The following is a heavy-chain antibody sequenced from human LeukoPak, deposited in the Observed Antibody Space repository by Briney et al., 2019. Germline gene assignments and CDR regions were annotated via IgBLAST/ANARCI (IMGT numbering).Heavy chain of an antibody. CDR2: IYNSGTT. D-gene: IGHD4-11*01. Sequence: SQTLSLTCTVSGGSINSGYHWSWIRQHQGKGLEWIGYIYNSGTTYYNPALKSRVIISVDTSKNQFTLKLNSATAADTAVYYCVTTITTLDVLAFHYWGQGALVTVSS. CDR1: GGSINSGYH. J-gene: IGHJ4*02. CDR3: VTTITTLDVLAFHY. V-gene: IGHV4-31*03.